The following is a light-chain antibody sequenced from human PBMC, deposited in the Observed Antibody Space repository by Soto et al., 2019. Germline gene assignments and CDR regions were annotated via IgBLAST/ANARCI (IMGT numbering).Light chain of an antibody. J-gene: IGKJ5*01. CDR1: QSIHTS. Sequence: VLTKSPPTLSLSPGERANRSCRASQSIHTSLAWYQQKSGKPPRLVIYDSTLRANGVPDRFGGSRSGTEFTLTIKSLEPEDLAVYYCQQSNVWPPINFGQGTRLEIK. CDR2: DST. V-gene: IGKV3-11*01. CDR3: QQSNVWPPIN.